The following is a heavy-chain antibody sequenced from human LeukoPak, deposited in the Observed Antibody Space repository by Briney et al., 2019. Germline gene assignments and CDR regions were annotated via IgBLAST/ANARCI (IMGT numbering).Heavy chain of an antibody. CDR1: GFTFSSYG. V-gene: IGHV3-33*06. Sequence: GRSLRLSCAASGFTFSSYGMHWVRQAPGKGLEWVAVIWYDGSNKYYADSVKGRFTISRDNSKNTLYLQMNSLRAEDTAVYYCAKETRYSSSWYDYWGQGTLVTVSS. CDR2: IWYDGSNK. D-gene: IGHD6-13*01. J-gene: IGHJ4*02. CDR3: AKETRYSSSWYDY.